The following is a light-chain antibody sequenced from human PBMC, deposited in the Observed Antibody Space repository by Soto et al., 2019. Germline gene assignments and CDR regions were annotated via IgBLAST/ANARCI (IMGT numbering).Light chain of an antibody. CDR1: QGITNS. J-gene: IGKJ1*01. CDR2: AAS. Sequence: DIQMTQSPSSLSASVGDRVSITCRASQGITNSLAWYQQKAGNAPKLLIYAASTLQSGVTSRFSGSGSGTDFRPTITSLQPEYGATYYGQTYNCAPWTCGQGTKVEIK. CDR3: QTYNCAPWT. V-gene: IGKV1-27*01.